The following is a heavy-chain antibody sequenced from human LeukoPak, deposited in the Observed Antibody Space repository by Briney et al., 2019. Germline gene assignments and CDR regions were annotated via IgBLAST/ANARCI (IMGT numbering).Heavy chain of an antibody. CDR1: GGTFSSYS. V-gene: IGHV1-69*13. CDR2: IIPIFGTA. Sequence: ASVKVSCTASGGTFSSYSISWVRQAPGQGLERMGGIIPIFGTANYAQKFQGRVTITADESTSTAYMELSSLRSEDTAVYYCARSKALRLDDIYYWGQGTLVTVSS. J-gene: IGHJ4*02. D-gene: IGHD3-9*01. CDR3: ARSKALRLDDIYY.